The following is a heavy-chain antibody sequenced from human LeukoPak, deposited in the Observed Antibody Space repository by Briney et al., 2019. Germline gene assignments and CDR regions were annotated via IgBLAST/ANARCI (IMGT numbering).Heavy chain of an antibody. J-gene: IGHJ3*02. D-gene: IGHD3-10*01. CDR1: GGSISSSSYY. Sequence: SETLSLTCTVSGGSISSSSYYWGWIRQPPGKGLEWIGSIYYSASTYYNPSLKSRVTISVDTSKNQFSLKLSSVTAADTAVYYCARSSGFGNDAFDIWGQGTMVTVSS. CDR2: IYYSAST. CDR3: ARSSGFGNDAFDI. V-gene: IGHV4-39*01.